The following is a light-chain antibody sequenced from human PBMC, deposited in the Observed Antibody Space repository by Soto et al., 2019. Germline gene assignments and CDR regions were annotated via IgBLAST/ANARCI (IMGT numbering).Light chain of an antibody. Sequence: EILMTQSPATLSVSPGERATLSCRASQSLSRNLAWYQQKPGQAPRLLIYGASTRASGIPSRFSGSGSGTEFTHTISSLQSEASSLYYIQHYTDWPPAFNFGPGTKVDL. CDR3: QHYTDWPPAFN. J-gene: IGKJ3*01. CDR2: GAS. CDR1: QSLSRN. V-gene: IGKV3-15*01.